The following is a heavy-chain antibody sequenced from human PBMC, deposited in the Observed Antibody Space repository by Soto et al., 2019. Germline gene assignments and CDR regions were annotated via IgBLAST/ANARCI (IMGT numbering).Heavy chain of an antibody. J-gene: IGHJ4*02. CDR3: TTDRQTTVTTRGVPSFNYFDY. CDR2: IKSKTDGGTT. Sequence: EVQLVESGGGLVKPGGSLRLSCAASGFTFSNAWMSWVRQAPGKGLEWVGRIKSKTDGGTTDYAAPVKGRFTISRDDSKNTLYLQMNSLKTEDTAVYYCTTDRQTTVTTRGVPSFNYFDYWGQGTLVTVSS. D-gene: IGHD4-17*01. CDR1: GFTFSNAW. V-gene: IGHV3-15*01.